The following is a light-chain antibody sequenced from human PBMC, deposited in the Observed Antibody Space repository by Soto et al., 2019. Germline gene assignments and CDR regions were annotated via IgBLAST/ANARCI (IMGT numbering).Light chain of an antibody. CDR1: QSISSW. CDR2: KAS. Sequence: DIQMTQSPSTLSASVGDRVTITCRASQSISSWLAWYQQKPGKAPKLLIYKASSLESGDPWRFSGSGSGTDFTLNISSLQTDDCATYACQQFHIFSPTFGKRTQVAIK. J-gene: IGKJ1*01. CDR3: QQFHIFSPT. V-gene: IGKV1-5*03.